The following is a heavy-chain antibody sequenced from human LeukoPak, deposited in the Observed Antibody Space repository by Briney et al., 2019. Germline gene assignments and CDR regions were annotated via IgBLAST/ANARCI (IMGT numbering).Heavy chain of an antibody. CDR2: ISYDGSNK. D-gene: IGHD3-3*01. J-gene: IGHJ4*02. V-gene: IGHV3-30*18. CDR3: AKEGYDSPFDY. Sequence: PGGSLRLSCAASGFTFSSYGMHWVRQAPGKGLEWVAVISYDGSNKYYADSVKGRFTISRDNSKNTLYLQMNSLRAEDTAVYYCAKEGYDSPFDYWGQGTLVTVSS. CDR1: GFTFSSYG.